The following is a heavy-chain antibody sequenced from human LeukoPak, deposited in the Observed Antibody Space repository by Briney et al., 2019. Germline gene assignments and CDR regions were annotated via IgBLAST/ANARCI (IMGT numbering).Heavy chain of an antibody. J-gene: IGHJ4*02. Sequence: ASVKVSCKASGYTFTSYGISWVRQAPGQGLEWMGWISAYNGNTNYAQKLQGRVTMTTDTSTSTAYMELWSLRSDDTAVYYCARDHFKLYSSSWYSGYWGQGTLVTVSS. D-gene: IGHD6-13*01. V-gene: IGHV1-18*01. CDR2: ISAYNGNT. CDR3: ARDHFKLYSSSWYSGY. CDR1: GYTFTSYG.